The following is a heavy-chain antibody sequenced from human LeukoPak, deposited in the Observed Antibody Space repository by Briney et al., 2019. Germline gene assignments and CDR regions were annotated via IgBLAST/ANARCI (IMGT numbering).Heavy chain of an antibody. CDR1: GFTFSSYG. CDR2: ISYDGSNK. CDR3: AKALSGSYSRGTFFDY. D-gene: IGHD1-26*01. V-gene: IGHV3-30*18. J-gene: IGHJ4*02. Sequence: GGSLRLSCAASGFTFSSYGMHWVRQAPGKGLEWVAVISYDGSNKYYADSVKGRFTISRDNSKNTLYLQMNSLRAEDTAVYYCAKALSGSYSRGTFFDYWGQGTLVTVSS.